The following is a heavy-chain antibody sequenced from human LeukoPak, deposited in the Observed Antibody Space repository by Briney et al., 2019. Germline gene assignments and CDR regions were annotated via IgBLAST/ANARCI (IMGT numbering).Heavy chain of an antibody. CDR1: GGTFSSYA. CDR3: ARDGVVPAAIIRRLRDYYYGMDV. V-gene: IGHV1-69*13. D-gene: IGHD2-2*01. CDR2: IIPIFGTA. Sequence: GASVKVSCKASGGTFSSYAISWVRQAPGQGLEWMGGIIPIFGTANYAQKFQGRVTITADESTSTAYMELSSLRSEDTAVYYCARDGVVPAAIIRRLRDYYYGMDVWGQGTTVTVSS. J-gene: IGHJ6*02.